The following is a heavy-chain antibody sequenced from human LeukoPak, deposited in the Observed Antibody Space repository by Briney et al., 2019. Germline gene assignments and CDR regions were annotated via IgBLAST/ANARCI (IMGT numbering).Heavy chain of an antibody. V-gene: IGHV4-61*02. J-gene: IGHJ4*02. CDR1: GGSISSGDYY. CDR3: AVGNDFWSGYRGFDY. D-gene: IGHD3-3*01. CDR2: IYTSGST. Sequence: PSQTLSLTCTVSGGSISSGDYYWSWIRQPAGKGLEWIGRIYTSGSTNYNPSLKSRVTISVDTSKNQFSLKLSSVTAADTAVYYCAVGNDFWSGYRGFDYWGQGTLVTVSS.